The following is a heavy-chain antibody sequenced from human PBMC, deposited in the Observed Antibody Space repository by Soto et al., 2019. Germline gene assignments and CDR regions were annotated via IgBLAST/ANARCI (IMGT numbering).Heavy chain of an antibody. J-gene: IGHJ4*02. CDR3: ARDSPIGSTFSGYDAIDY. CDR1: GGAFTNDI. D-gene: IGHD5-12*01. CDR2: IIPLLDIT. Sequence: QVQLVQSGAEVKKPGSSVKVSCKASGGAFTNDIITWVRQAPGQGLEWIGRIIPLLDITNYAQKFQGRVTITADKSTSTAYMELKSLISEDTAVYYCARDSPIGSTFSGYDAIDYGGQGTLVTVSS. V-gene: IGHV1-69*08.